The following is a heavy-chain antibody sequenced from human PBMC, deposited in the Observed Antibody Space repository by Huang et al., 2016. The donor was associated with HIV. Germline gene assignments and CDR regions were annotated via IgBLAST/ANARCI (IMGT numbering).Heavy chain of an antibody. J-gene: IGHJ6*02. V-gene: IGHV4-39*01. CDR2: IYYSGST. CDR1: GVSISNSRYY. Sequence: QLQLQESGPGLVKPSETLSLTCTVSGVSISNSRYYWGWIRQPPGKGLESIGSIYYSGSTYYNPSLKSRITTSLDTSKNQFSLKLTAVTAADTAVYYCSRQDEKGYCAGDCSNHYYFGLDVWGHGTTVTVS. CDR3: SRQDEKGYCAGDCSNHYYFGLDV. D-gene: IGHD2-21*02.